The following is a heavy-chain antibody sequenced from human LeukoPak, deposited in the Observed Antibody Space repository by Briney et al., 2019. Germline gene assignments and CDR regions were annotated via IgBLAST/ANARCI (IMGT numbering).Heavy chain of an antibody. CDR2: IYYSGST. Sequence: WETLSLTCTVSGGSISSSSYYWGWIRQPPGKGLEWIGSIYYSGSTYYNPSLKSRVTISVDTSKNQFSLKLSSVTAADTAVYYCAREVVVAANNGFDPWGQGTLVTVSS. CDR3: AREVVVAANNGFDP. V-gene: IGHV4-39*07. J-gene: IGHJ5*02. D-gene: IGHD2-15*01. CDR1: GGSISSSSYY.